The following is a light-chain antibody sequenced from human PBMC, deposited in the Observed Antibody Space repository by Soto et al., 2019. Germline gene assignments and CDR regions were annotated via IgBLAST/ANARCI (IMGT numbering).Light chain of an antibody. V-gene: IGLV2-11*01. CDR2: DVS. J-gene: IGLJ1*01. CDR1: SSDVGGYNY. CDR3: CSYAGSPYV. Sequence: ALTQPRSVSGSPGQSVTISCTGTSSDVGGYNYVSWYQQHPGKAPKLMIYDVSKRPSGVPDRFSGSKSGNTASLTISGLQAEDEADYYCCSYAGSPYVFGTGTKVTVL.